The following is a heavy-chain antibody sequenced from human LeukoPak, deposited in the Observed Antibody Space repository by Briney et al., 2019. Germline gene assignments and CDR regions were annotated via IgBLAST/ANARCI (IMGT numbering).Heavy chain of an antibody. CDR3: ARVLRAASWRSYDY. D-gene: IGHD5-18*01. Sequence: PSETLSLTCTVPGGSVGNSLYYWSWIRQPPGKGLEWIGYIYYNGDTNYNPSLKSRVIMSIDTSSNQFSLRLNSMTAADTAVYYCARVLRAASWRSYDYWGQGSLVTVSS. V-gene: IGHV4-61*01. J-gene: IGHJ4*02. CDR2: IYYNGDT. CDR1: GGSVGNSLYY.